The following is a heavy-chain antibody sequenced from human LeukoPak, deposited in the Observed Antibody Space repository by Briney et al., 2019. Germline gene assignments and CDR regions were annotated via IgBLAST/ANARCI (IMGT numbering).Heavy chain of an antibody. CDR1: GFTFSSYG. Sequence: GGSLRLSCAASGFTFSSYGMHWVRQAPGKGLEGVAFIRYDGSNKYYADSVKGRFTISRDNSKNTLYLQMNSLRAEDTAVYYCAKDGGYCSSTSCSYMDVWGKGTTVTISS. CDR2: IRYDGSNK. D-gene: IGHD2-2*01. V-gene: IGHV3-30*02. CDR3: AKDGGYCSSTSCSYMDV. J-gene: IGHJ6*03.